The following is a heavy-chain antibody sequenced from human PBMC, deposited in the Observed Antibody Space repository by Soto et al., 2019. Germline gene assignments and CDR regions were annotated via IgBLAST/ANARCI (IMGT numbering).Heavy chain of an antibody. CDR3: ARVTILEWLGVDP. V-gene: IGHV1-18*01. D-gene: IGHD3-3*01. Sequence: ASVKVSCKAPGYTFTSYGISWVRQAPGQGLEWMGWISAYNGNTNYAQKLQGRVTMTTDTSTSTAYMELGSLRSDDTAVYYCARVTILEWLGVDPWGQGTLVTVSS. CDR2: ISAYNGNT. J-gene: IGHJ5*02. CDR1: GYTFTSYG.